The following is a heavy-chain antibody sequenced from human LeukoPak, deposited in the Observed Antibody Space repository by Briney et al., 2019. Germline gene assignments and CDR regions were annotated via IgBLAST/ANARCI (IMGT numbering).Heavy chain of an antibody. CDR2: MNPNSGNT. CDR1: GYTFTSYD. J-gene: IGHJ6*03. Sequence: EASVKVSCKASGYTFTSYDINWVRQATGQGLEWMGWMNPNSGNTGYAQKFQGRVTMTRNTSISTAYMELSSLRSEVTAVYYCARSAKYYYYYYMDVWGKGTTVTVSS. CDR3: ARSAKYYYYYYMDV. V-gene: IGHV1-8*01.